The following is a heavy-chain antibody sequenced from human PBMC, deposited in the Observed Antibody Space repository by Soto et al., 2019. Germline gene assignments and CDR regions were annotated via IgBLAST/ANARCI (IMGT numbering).Heavy chain of an antibody. J-gene: IGHJ4*02. CDR1: GCTFRSYN. CDR3: ARDCSGGICYSGGPTIDY. D-gene: IGHD2-15*01. CDR2: ISSSGSYI. Sequence: EGQLVESGGGLVKPGVSLRLSCAASGCTFRSYNMNWVRQAPGKVLEWVSYISSSGSYISYGDSVKGRFTISRDNAKKARNLKMNSMRAEHTAFYYCARDCSGGICYSGGPTIDYGGQRTLVTVPS. V-gene: IGHV3-21*01.